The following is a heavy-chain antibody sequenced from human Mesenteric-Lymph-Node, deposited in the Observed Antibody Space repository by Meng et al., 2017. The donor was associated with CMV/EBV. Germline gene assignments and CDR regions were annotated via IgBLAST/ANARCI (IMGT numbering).Heavy chain of an antibody. J-gene: IGHJ4*02. V-gene: IGHV3-21*01. D-gene: IGHD6-13*01. Sequence: GESLKISCAASGFTFGDFTINWVRQAPGKGLEWVSSISYSGDYIYYADSVKGRFTISRDDSKNTLYLQMNSLRVEDTAVYYCAKDGRGYSNYGYWGQGTLVTVSS. CDR2: ISYSGDYI. CDR1: GFTFGDFT. CDR3: AKDGRGYSNYGY.